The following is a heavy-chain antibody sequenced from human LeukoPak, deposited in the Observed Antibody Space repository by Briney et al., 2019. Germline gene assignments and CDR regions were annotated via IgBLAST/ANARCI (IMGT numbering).Heavy chain of an antibody. CDR3: ARGGFYGHPFDF. D-gene: IGHD3-10*01. CDR2: IYYSGTT. V-gene: IGHV4-39*07. CDR1: GGSISSSSYY. J-gene: IGHJ4*02. Sequence: PSETLSLTCTVSGGSISSSSYYWGWIRQPPGKGLEWIGSIYYSGTTNYNPSLESRVSISVNVSNNQVSLNLNSVTAADTATYFCARGGFYGHPFDFGGQGILVAVSS.